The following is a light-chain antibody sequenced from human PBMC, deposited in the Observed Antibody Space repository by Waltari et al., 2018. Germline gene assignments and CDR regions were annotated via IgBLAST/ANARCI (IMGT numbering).Light chain of an antibody. Sequence: DIVMTQSPDSVAVSLGERATINCRPSKSLLFTSNNKNYLSWYQKKAGQPPRLLLYWASTRESGVPDRFSGGGSGTEFTLSISSLQAEDVAVYYCQQYYNTPLTFGGGTKVDI. CDR1: KSLLFTSNNKNY. CDR3: QQYYNTPLT. V-gene: IGKV4-1*01. J-gene: IGKJ4*01. CDR2: WAS.